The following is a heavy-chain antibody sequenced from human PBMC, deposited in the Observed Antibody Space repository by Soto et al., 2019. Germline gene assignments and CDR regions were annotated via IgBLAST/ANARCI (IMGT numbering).Heavy chain of an antibody. CDR1: GESVSSNRAA. D-gene: IGHD6-13*01. V-gene: IGHV6-1*01. J-gene: IGHJ6*03. Sequence: RSQALSLTCAISGESVSSNRAAWNWIRQSPSRGLEWLGRTYYRYKWYNDYAVSVKSRITINPDTSKNQFSLQLNSVTPADTAVFYCAGIAAAGTFYMDVRGKGTTVTVSS. CDR3: AGIAAAGTFYMDV. CDR2: TYYRYKWYN.